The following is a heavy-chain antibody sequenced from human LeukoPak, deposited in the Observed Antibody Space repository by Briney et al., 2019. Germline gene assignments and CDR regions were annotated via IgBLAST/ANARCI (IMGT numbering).Heavy chain of an antibody. D-gene: IGHD3-22*01. CDR3: ARGIRYYYEYPPRVSLRAEYFQH. CDR2: INHSGST. CDR1: GGSISSYY. J-gene: IGHJ1*01. V-gene: IGHV4-34*01. Sequence: SETLSLTCTVSGGSISSYYWSWIRQPPGKGLEWIGEINHSGSTNYNPSLKSRVTISVDTSKNQFSLKLSSVTAADTAVYYCARGIRYYYEYPPRVSLRAEYFQHWGQGTLVTVSS.